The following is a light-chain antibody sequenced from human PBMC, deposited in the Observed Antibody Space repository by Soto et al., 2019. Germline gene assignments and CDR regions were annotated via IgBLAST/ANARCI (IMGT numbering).Light chain of an antibody. Sequence: EIVLTQFPATLSLSPGDGATLSCRASQSVSSYLAWYQQKRGQAPRLLIYDSSHRATGVPARFSGSGSGTDFSLIISSLEPEDFAVYYCQQRSFWPLTFGGGTKVEVK. V-gene: IGKV3-11*01. CDR3: QQRSFWPLT. CDR1: QSVSSY. CDR2: DSS. J-gene: IGKJ4*01.